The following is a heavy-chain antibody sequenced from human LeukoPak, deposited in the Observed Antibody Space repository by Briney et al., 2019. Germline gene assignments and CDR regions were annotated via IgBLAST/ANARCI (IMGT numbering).Heavy chain of an antibody. CDR2: IYSGGRI. Sequence: SETLSLTCTVSGGSFSGSYYWGWIRQPPGKGLEWIGSIYSGGRIYYNPSLKSRVTISVDTSKNQFSLKLSSVTAADTAVYYCARGLGATDDWGQGTLVTVSS. D-gene: IGHD1-26*01. V-gene: IGHV4-39*07. CDR1: GGSFSGSYY. CDR3: ARGLGATDD. J-gene: IGHJ4*02.